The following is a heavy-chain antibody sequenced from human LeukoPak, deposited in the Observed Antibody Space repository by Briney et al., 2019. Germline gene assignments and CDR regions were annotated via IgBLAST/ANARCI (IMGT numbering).Heavy chain of an antibody. Sequence: SVKVSCKASGFTFISSTIQWVRQARGQRLEWMGWIVVGSGNTNYAQNFQERVTISRDMSTSTAYMELSSLRSEDTAVYYCAADLPGGAMFDPWGQGTLVTVSS. CDR3: AADLPGGAMFDP. D-gene: IGHD3-16*01. CDR2: IVVGSGNT. J-gene: IGHJ5*02. CDR1: GFTFISST. V-gene: IGHV1-58*02.